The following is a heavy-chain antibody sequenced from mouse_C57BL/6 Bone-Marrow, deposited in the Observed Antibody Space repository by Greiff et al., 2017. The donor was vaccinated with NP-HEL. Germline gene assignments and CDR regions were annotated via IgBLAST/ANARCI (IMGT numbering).Heavy chain of an antibody. CDR1: GYTFTSYW. Sequence: VQLQQPGAELVKPGASVKMSCKASGYTFTSYWITWVKQRPGQGLEWIGDIYPGSGSTNYNEKFKSKATLTVDTSSSTAYMQLSSLTSVDSAVYYCARSYSNYAWFAYWGQGTLVTVSA. CDR2: IYPGSGST. J-gene: IGHJ3*01. V-gene: IGHV1-55*01. CDR3: ARSYSNYAWFAY. D-gene: IGHD2-5*01.